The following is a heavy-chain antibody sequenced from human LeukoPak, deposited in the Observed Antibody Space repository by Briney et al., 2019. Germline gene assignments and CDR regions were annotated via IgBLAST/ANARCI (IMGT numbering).Heavy chain of an antibody. J-gene: IGHJ4*02. D-gene: IGHD6-19*01. Sequence: TGGALRLSWAARGFTCRSYGMDWGRQAPGKGLEWVAVIWYDGSNKYYADSVKGRFTISRDNSKNTLYLQMNSLRAEDTAVYYCARDQYSSGWYFDYWGQGTLVTVSS. CDR1: GFTCRSYG. V-gene: IGHV3-33*01. CDR2: IWYDGSNK. CDR3: ARDQYSSGWYFDY.